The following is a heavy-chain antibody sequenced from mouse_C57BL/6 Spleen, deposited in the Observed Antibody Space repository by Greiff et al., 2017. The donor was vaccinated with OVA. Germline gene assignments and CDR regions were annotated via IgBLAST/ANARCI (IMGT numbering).Heavy chain of an antibody. J-gene: IGHJ4*01. CDR2: ISSGSSTI. V-gene: IGHV5-17*01. Sequence: EVKLMESGGGLVKPGGSLKLSCAASGFTFSDYGMHWVRQAPEKGLEWVAHISSGSSTIYYADTVKGRFTISRDNAKNTLFLQMTSLRSEDTAMYYCARPHYHWGQGTSVTVSS. CDR1: GFTFSDYG. D-gene: IGHD5-5*01. CDR3: ARPHYH.